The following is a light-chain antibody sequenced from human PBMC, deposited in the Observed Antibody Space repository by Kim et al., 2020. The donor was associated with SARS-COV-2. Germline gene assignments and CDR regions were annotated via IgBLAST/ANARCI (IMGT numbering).Light chain of an antibody. V-gene: IGLV3-9*01. Sequence: SYELTQPLSVSVALGQTARITCGGNNIGIKNVHWYQQKPGQAPVLVIYRDSNRPSGIPERFSGSNSGNTATLTISRAQAGDEADYYCQVWDSSTYVFGTGTKVTVL. CDR3: QVWDSSTYV. J-gene: IGLJ1*01. CDR1: NIGIKN. CDR2: RDS.